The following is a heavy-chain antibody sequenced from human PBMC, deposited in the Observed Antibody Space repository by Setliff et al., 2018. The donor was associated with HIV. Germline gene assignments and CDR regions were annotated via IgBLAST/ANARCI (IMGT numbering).Heavy chain of an antibody. V-gene: IGHV4-39*06. CDR3: ARDQSDWFY. J-gene: IGHJ4*02. CDR1: GGSISNSRYY. Sequence: SETLSLTCTVSGGSISNSRYYWSWIRQPPGKGLEWIGSIYYSGSTYYNPSLKSRVTISVDTSKNKLALKLNSVTAADTAVYYCARDQSDWFYWGQGTLVTVSS. CDR2: IYYSGST. D-gene: IGHD3-3*01.